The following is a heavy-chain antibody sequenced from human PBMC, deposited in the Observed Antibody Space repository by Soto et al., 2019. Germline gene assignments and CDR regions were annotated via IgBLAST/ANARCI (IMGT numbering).Heavy chain of an antibody. Sequence: EVRLLESGGGLVQPGGSLRLSCAGSGFTFSSNAMSWVRQAPGKGLEWVSSVSGDGYASDYADSVKGRFTVSRHNSKNTLYLQMNSLRAEYTAVYYCATRHYYGSGSFALATWGQGTLVTVSS. CDR2: VSGDGYAS. D-gene: IGHD3-10*01. J-gene: IGHJ4*03. CDR3: ATRHYYGSGSFALAT. CDR1: GFTFSSNA. V-gene: IGHV3-23*01.